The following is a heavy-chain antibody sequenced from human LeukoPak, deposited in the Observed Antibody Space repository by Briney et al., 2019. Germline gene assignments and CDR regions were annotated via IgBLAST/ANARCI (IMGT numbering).Heavy chain of an antibody. D-gene: IGHD3-3*01. V-gene: IGHV4-38-2*02. Sequence: PSETLSLTCTVSGYSISSNYNCAWIRQPPGKGLEWIGTINPSGSTYYNPSLKSRITISVEKSKNQFSLKLSSATAADTAVYYCAAEFSAYDPFDSWGQGTLVTVSS. CDR1: GYSISSNYN. CDR3: AAEFSAYDPFDS. J-gene: IGHJ4*02. CDR2: INPSGST.